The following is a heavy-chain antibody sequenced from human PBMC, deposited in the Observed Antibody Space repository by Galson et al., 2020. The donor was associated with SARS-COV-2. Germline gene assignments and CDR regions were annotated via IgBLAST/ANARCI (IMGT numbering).Heavy chain of an antibody. V-gene: IGHV3-33*01. CDR1: GFTFSSYG. CDR2: IWYDGSNK. CDR3: ARAVLGDWYFDL. J-gene: IGHJ2*01. Sequence: TGGSLRLSCAASGFTFSSYGMHWVRLAPGKGLEWVAVIWYDGSNKYYADSVKGRFTISRDNSKNTLYLQMNSLRAEDTAVYYCARAVLGDWYFDLWGRGTLVTVSS.